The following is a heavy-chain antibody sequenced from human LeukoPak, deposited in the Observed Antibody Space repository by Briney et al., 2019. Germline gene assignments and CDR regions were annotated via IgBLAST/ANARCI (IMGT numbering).Heavy chain of an antibody. CDR3: AKGPSGGVSYFDY. CDR1: GFTFSSYA. Sequence: GGSLRLSRAASGFTFSSYAMTWVRQAPGKGLEWVSAISGSGGSTYYADSVKGRFTISRDNSKNTLYLQMNSLRAEDTAVYYCAKGPSGGVSYFDYWGQGTLVTVSS. CDR2: ISGSGGST. V-gene: IGHV3-23*01. J-gene: IGHJ4*02. D-gene: IGHD3-16*01.